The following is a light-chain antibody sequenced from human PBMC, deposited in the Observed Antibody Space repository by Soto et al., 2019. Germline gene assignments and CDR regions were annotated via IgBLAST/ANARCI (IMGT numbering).Light chain of an antibody. J-gene: IGLJ2*01. Sequence: QLVLTQSPSASASLGASVKLTCTLSSGHSSDAIAWHQQQPEKGPRYLMKLNSDGSHNKGDGIPDRFLGSSSGAERYLTISSLQSEDEADYYCQTWGTGTVLFGGGTKLTVL. CDR1: SGHSSDA. V-gene: IGLV4-69*01. CDR2: LNSDGSH. CDR3: QTWGTGTVL.